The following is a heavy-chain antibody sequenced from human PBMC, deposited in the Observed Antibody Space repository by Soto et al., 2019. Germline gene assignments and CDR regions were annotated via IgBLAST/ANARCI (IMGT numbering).Heavy chain of an antibody. CDR3: ARETISLKDQNPHFYGLDD. CDR2: IIPIFSTT. V-gene: IGHV1-69*01. J-gene: IGHJ6*02. Sequence: QVLLVQSGTEVKRPGSSVKVSCKVSGDTFTAFGFSWVRQAPGRGLEWMGVIIPIFSTTTYAQNFRERVTITADETTRTVYMKLRRLSSEDTATYFCARETISLKDQNPHFYGLDDWGQGTTVTVSS. CDR1: GDTFTAFG.